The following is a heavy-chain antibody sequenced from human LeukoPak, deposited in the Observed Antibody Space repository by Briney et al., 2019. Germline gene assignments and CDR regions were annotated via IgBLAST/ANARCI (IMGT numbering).Heavy chain of an antibody. CDR3: ARGGVDYYFDY. J-gene: IGHJ4*02. Sequence: GGSLRLSCAASGLTFSGYDMHWVRQAPGKGPEWVAVMSYGGQNERYADSVKGRFTVSRDNPKNTVYLEMNSLRAEDTAVYYCARGGVDYYFDYWGQGTLVTVSS. D-gene: IGHD3-16*01. V-gene: IGHV3-30*03. CDR1: GLTFSGYD. CDR2: MSYGGQNE.